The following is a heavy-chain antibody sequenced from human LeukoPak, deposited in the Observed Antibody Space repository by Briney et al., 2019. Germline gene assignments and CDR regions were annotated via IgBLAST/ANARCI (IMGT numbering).Heavy chain of an antibody. J-gene: IGHJ6*02. CDR1: GGSVSSGSFY. Sequence: SETLSLTCTVSGGSVSSGSFYWSWIRQPPGKGLEWIGKIYHSGSTNYNPSLKSRVTISVDTSKNQFSLKLSSVTAADTAVYYCARGRSVAAAGTDDYYYYYGMDVWGQGTTVTVSS. CDR3: ARGRSVAAAGTDDYYYYYGMDV. V-gene: IGHV4-61*01. D-gene: IGHD6-13*01. CDR2: IYHSGST.